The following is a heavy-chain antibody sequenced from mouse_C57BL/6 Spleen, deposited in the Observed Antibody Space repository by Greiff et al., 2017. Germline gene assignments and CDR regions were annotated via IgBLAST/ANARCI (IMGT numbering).Heavy chain of an antibody. CDR3: ARSDYDYAMDY. J-gene: IGHJ4*01. Sequence: QVQLQQSGAELARPGASVKMSCKASGYTFTSYTMHWVKQRPGQGLEWIGYINPSSGYTKYNQKFKDKATLTADKSSSTAYMQLSSLTSEDFAVYYCARSDYDYAMDYWGQGTSVTVSS. CDR2: INPSSGYT. D-gene: IGHD2-4*01. V-gene: IGHV1-4*01. CDR1: GYTFTSYT.